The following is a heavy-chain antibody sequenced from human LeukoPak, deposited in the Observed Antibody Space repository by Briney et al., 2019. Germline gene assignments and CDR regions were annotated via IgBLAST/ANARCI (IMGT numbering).Heavy chain of an antibody. CDR1: GXTFSSYG. Sequence: GGSLRLSWAASGXTFSSYGVHWVRQAPGKGLEWVAAISYDGSNKYYVDSVKGRFTISRDNSKNTLYLQMNSLRVEDTAVYYCARGPSGTSDAFDIWGRGTLVTVSS. CDR2: ISYDGSNK. V-gene: IGHV3-30*03. J-gene: IGHJ3*02. D-gene: IGHD3/OR15-3a*01. CDR3: ARGPSGTSDAFDI.